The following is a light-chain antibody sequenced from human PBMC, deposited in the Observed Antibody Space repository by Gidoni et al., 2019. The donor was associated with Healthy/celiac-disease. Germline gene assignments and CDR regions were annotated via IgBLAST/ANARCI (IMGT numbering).Light chain of an antibody. CDR1: PTIGSN. CDR3: QQSNNWPPLT. Sequence: EIVMTQSPATLLVYLGDRATLSCRASPTIGSNLAWYQNKRGQPPRLRIYGEFTRATGTPARCSGSGLATEVILTMRNLEADDFGDYVWQQSNNWPPLTFGGGSRVEIK. J-gene: IGKJ4*01. V-gene: IGKV3-15*01. CDR2: GEF.